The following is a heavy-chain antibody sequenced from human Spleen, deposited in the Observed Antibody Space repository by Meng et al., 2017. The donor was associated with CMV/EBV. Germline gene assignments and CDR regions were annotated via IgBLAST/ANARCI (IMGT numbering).Heavy chain of an antibody. CDR1: GISLSTSGVG. J-gene: IGHJ4*02. CDR2: IYWNDDK. Sequence: CAFSGISLSTSGVGVGWIRQPPGKALEWLALIYWNDDKRYSPSLKSRLTITKDTSKNQVVLTMTNMDPVDTATYYCAHFRGYSYVDYWGQGTLVTVSS. CDR3: AHFRGYSYVDY. V-gene: IGHV2-5*01. D-gene: IGHD5-18*01.